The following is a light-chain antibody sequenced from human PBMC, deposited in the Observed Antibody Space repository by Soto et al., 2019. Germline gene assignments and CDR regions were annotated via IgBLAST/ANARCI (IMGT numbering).Light chain of an antibody. CDR3: QKYNSGPRT. Sequence: DIQVAQSPSSLSASVGDRVTITCRASQRIDNFLAWYQQNPGKVPKLLIYAASTLASGVPSRFSASGSGIDFTLTISSLQPEDVATYYCQKYNSGPRTFGQGTKLEI. CDR2: AAS. V-gene: IGKV1-27*01. CDR1: QRIDNF. J-gene: IGKJ1*01.